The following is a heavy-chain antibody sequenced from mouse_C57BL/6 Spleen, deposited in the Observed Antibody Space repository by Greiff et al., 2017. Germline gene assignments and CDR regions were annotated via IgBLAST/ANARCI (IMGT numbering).Heavy chain of an antibody. CDR3: ARRYDNYGDFDY. CDR2: IYPGSGST. V-gene: IGHV1-55*01. CDR1: GYTFTSYW. Sequence: VQLQQPGAELVKPGASVKMSCKASGYTFTSYWITWVKQRPGQGLEWIGDIYPGSGSTNYNEKFKSKATLTVATSSSTAYMQLSSLTSEDSAVYYCARRYDNYGDFDYWGQGTTLTVSS. D-gene: IGHD2-10*02. J-gene: IGHJ2*01.